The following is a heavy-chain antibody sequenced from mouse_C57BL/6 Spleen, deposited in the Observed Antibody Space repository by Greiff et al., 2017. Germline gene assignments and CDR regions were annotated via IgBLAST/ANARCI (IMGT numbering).Heavy chain of an antibody. V-gene: IGHV1-53*01. Sequence: VQLQQSGTELVKPGASVKLSCKASGYTFTSYWMHWVKQRPGQGLEWIGNINPSNGGTNYNEKFKSKATLTVDKSSSTAYMQLSSLTSEDSAVYYCARPHYGGSYDWYFDVWGTGTTVTVSS. CDR2: INPSNGGT. J-gene: IGHJ1*03. D-gene: IGHD1-1*01. CDR3: ARPHYGGSYDWYFDV. CDR1: GYTFTSYW.